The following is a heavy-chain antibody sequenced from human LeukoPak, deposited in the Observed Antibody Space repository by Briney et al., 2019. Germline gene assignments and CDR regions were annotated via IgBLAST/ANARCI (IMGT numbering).Heavy chain of an antibody. CDR3: ARTGATRDAFDI. J-gene: IGHJ3*02. CDR2: IIPIFGTA. CDR1: GGTFSSYA. V-gene: IGHV1-69*13. D-gene: IGHD1-26*01. Sequence: GASVKVSCTASGGTFSSYAISWVRQAPGQGLEWMGGIIPIFGTANYAQKFQGGVTITADESTSTAYMELSSLRSEDTAVYYCARTGATRDAFDIWGQGTMVTVSS.